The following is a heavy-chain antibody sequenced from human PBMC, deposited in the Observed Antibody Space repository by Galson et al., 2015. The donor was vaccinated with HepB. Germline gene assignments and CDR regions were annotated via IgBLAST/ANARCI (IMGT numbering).Heavy chain of an antibody. CDR1: AYTFTSYP. CDR2: INAGNDNT. J-gene: IGHJ4*02. D-gene: IGHD3-10*01. CDR3: AREYYYGSGTYYDY. Sequence: SVKVSCKASAYTFTSYPIHWVRQAPGQTLEWMGWINAGNDNTKYSQKLQGRVSITRDTSASTAYMELSSLRSEDTAVYYCAREYYYGSGTYYDYWGQGTLVTVSS. V-gene: IGHV1-3*01.